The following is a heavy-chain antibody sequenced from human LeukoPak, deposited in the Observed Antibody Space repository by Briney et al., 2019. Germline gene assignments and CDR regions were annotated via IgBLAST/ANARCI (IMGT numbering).Heavy chain of an antibody. CDR3: AKDTRYYGSGSYNWFDP. V-gene: IGHV3-30*02. Sequence: PGGSLRLSCAASGFTFSSYGMHWVRQAPGKGLEWVAFIRYDGSNKYYADSVKGRFTISRDNSKNTLYLQMNSLRAEDTAVYYCAKDTRYYGSGSYNWFDPWGQGTLVTVSS. CDR2: IRYDGSNK. J-gene: IGHJ5*02. D-gene: IGHD3-10*01. CDR1: GFTFSSYG.